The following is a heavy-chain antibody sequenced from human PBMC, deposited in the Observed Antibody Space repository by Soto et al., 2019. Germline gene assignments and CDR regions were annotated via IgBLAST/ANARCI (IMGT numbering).Heavy chain of an antibody. CDR3: ASSIDYGDYVSLDY. CDR2: IYWDDDK. D-gene: IGHD4-17*01. J-gene: IGHJ4*02. Sequence: QITLKESGPTLVKPTQTLTLTCTFSGFSLSTSGVGVGWIRQPPGKALEWLALIYWDDDKRYSPSLKSRLTITKDTSKNQVVLTMTNMDPVDTATYYCASSIDYGDYVSLDYWGQGTLVTVSS. V-gene: IGHV2-5*02. CDR1: GFSLSTSGVG.